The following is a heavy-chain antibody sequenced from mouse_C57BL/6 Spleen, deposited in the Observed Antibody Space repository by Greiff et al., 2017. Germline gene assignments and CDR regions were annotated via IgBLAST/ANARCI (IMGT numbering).Heavy chain of an antibody. CDR2: IWGGGST. D-gene: IGHD2-3*01. Sequence: VKLVESGPGLVAPSQSLSITCTVSGFSLTSYGVDWVRQPPGKGLEWLGVIWGGGSTNYTSAPMSRLSISKDNSKSQVFLKMNSLQTDDTAMYYCATYDGFAWFAYWGQGTLVTVSA. V-gene: IGHV2-9*01. J-gene: IGHJ3*01. CDR1: GFSLTSYG. CDR3: ATYDGFAWFAY.